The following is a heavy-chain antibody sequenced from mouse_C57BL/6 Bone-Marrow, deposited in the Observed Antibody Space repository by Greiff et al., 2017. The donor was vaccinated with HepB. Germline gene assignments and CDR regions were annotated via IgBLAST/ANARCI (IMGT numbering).Heavy chain of an antibody. CDR2: ISNGGGST. Sequence: DVHLVESGGGLVQPGGSLKLSCAASGFTFSDYYMYWVRQTPEKRLEWVAYISNGGGSTYYPDTVKGRFTISRDNAKNTLDLQMSRLKSEDTAMYDCARNPMVSWYFDVWGRGTTITVSS. D-gene: IGHD2-2*01. J-gene: IGHJ1*03. CDR1: GFTFSDYY. V-gene: IGHV5-12*01. CDR3: ARNPMVSWYFDV.